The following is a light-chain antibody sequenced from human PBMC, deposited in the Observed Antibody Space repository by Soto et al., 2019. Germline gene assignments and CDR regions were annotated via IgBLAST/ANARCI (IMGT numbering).Light chain of an antibody. CDR1: QSISIW. J-gene: IGKJ1*01. CDR3: QQYNSYSWT. CDR2: KAP. Sequence: ILLTQPPSSVSAFVGDRFTITCRASQSISIWLAWYQQKPGKAPKLLIYKAPSLESGAPSRFSGSGSGTEFTLTISSLQPDDFATYYCQQYNSYSWTFGQGTKVDI. V-gene: IGKV1-5*03.